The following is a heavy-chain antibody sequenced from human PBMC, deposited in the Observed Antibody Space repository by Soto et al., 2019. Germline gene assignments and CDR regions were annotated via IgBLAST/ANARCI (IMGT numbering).Heavy chain of an antibody. D-gene: IGHD5-12*01. Sequence: SWVCQPPERGPAWIRKINYNRISNHKPALESRVTISLDTSKNQFSLDLTSVTAADTAVYYCVRGRILRLRFGDFDSWGQGTLVTVSS. J-gene: IGHJ4*02. CDR2: INYNRIS. V-gene: IGHV4-34*01. CDR3: VRGRILRLRFGDFDS.